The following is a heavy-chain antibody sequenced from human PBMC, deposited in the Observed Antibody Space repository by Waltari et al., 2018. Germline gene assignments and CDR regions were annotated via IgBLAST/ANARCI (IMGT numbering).Heavy chain of an antibody. D-gene: IGHD5-12*01. V-gene: IGHV3-7*01. CDR1: GFTFSAYW. Sequence: EVQLVESGGGLVQPGGSLRLSCAASGFTFSAYWMTWVRQAPGKGLEWVANIKEDGSLTYYMDSVKGRFTISRDNAKNSLFLQMNSLRAEDTAVYYCVRDLGWLHYDYWGQGTLVTVSS. CDR2: IKEDGSLT. J-gene: IGHJ4*02. CDR3: VRDLGWLHYDY.